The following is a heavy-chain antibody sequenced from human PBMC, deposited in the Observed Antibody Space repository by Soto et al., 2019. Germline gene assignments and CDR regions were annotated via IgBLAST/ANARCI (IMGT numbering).Heavy chain of an antibody. CDR1: GFNLWSNG. D-gene: IGHD3-3*01. J-gene: IGHJ4*02. CDR3: AKGLWSGYSPLHY. V-gene: IGHV3-30*18. Sequence: GGSLRLSCVASGFNLWSNGMHWVRQAPGKGLEWVAITLYDGNNAYYADSVKGRFTVSRDNSKNKLYLQMNSLRTDDTAMYYCAKGLWSGYSPLHYWGQGTQVTVSS. CDR2: TLYDGNNA.